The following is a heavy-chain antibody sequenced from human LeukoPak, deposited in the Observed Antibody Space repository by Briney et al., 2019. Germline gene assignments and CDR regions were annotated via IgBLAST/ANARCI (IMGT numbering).Heavy chain of an antibody. Sequence: GGSLRLSCAASGFTFSSYWMSRVRQAPGKGLEWVANIKQDGSEKYYVDSVKGRFTISRDNAKNSLYLQMNSLRAEDTAVYYCAREGVGYCSGGSCYYFDYWGQGTLVTVSS. CDR1: GFTFSSYW. CDR2: IKQDGSEK. CDR3: AREGVGYCSGGSCYYFDY. J-gene: IGHJ4*02. D-gene: IGHD2-15*01. V-gene: IGHV3-7*01.